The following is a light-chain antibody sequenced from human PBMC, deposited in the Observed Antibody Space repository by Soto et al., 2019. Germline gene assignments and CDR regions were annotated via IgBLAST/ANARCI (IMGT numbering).Light chain of an antibody. CDR3: LLSYSQGVV. CDR2: EVS. CDR1: SSDIGGYDY. Sequence: QSALTQPASVSGSPGQSITISCTGTSSDIGGYDYVSWYQQHPGKVPKLIIYEVSDRPSGVSNRFSGSKSGNTASLTISGLQPEDEADYYCLLSYSQGVVFGGGTKLTVL. V-gene: IGLV2-14*01. J-gene: IGLJ2*01.